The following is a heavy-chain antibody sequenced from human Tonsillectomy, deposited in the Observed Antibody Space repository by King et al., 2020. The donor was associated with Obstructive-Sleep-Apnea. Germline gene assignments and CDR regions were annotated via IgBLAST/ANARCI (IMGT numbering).Heavy chain of an antibody. V-gene: IGHV1-8*01. Sequence: VQLVESGAEVKMPGASVKVSCKASGYTFASYDINWVRQATGQGLEWMGWMNPNSGNTGYAQKFQGRVTMTRNTSISTAYMELSSLRSEDTAVYYCARVATGNHLTGYYRLVYWGQGTLVTVSS. CDR2: MNPNSGNT. CDR1: GYTFASYD. J-gene: IGHJ4*02. D-gene: IGHD3-9*01. CDR3: ARVATGNHLTGYYRLVY.